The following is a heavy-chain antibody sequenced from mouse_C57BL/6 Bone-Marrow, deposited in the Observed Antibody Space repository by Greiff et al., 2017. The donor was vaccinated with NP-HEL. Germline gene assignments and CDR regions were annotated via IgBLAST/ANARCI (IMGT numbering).Heavy chain of an antibody. J-gene: IGHJ2*01. Sequence: EVQLQESGPGLVKPSQSLSLTCSVTGYSITSGYYWNWIRQFPGNKLEWMGYISYDGSNNYNPSLKNRISITRDTSKNQFFLKLNSVTTEDTATYYCARGGSPENYWGQGTTLTVSS. CDR3: ARGGSPENY. CDR1: GYSITSGYY. V-gene: IGHV3-6*01. D-gene: IGHD1-1*02. CDR2: ISYDGSN.